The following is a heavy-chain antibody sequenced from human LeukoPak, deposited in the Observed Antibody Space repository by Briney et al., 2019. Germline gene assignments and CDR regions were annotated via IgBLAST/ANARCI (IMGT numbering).Heavy chain of an antibody. CDR1: GFTVSSNY. J-gene: IGHJ4*02. Sequence: GGSLRLSCAASGFTVSSNYMSWVRQAPGKGLEWVSVIYSGGSTYYADSVKGRFTISRDNSKNTLYLQMNSLRAEDTAVYYCARADWDTAMIDYWGQGTLVTVSS. CDR2: IYSGGST. D-gene: IGHD5-18*01. CDR3: ARADWDTAMIDY. V-gene: IGHV3-66*01.